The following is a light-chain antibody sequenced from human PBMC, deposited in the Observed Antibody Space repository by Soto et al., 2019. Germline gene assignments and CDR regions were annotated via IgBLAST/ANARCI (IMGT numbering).Light chain of an antibody. V-gene: IGLV2-14*01. CDR3: SSYTGSRTVL. CDR2: EVS. CDR1: SSDVGDYDF. J-gene: IGLJ2*01. Sequence: QSALTQPASVSGSPGQSITISCTGPSSDVGDYDFVSWYQHHPGKAPKLLIYEVSDRPSGVSNRFSGSKSSNTASLTISGLQAEDEADYYCSSYTGSRTVLFGGGTKLTVL.